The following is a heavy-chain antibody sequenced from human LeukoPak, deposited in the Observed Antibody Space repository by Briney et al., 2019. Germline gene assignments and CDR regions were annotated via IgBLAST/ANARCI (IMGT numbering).Heavy chain of an antibody. V-gene: IGHV1-69*05. CDR1: GGTFSSYA. J-gene: IGHJ4*02. Sequence: ASVKVSCKASGGTFSSYAISWVRQAPGQGLEWMGGIIPIFGTANYAQKFQGRVTITMDESTSTAYMELSSLRSEDTAVYYCARSEGTVAGTADYWGQGTLVTVSS. CDR2: IIPIFGTA. CDR3: ARSEGTVAGTADY. D-gene: IGHD6-19*01.